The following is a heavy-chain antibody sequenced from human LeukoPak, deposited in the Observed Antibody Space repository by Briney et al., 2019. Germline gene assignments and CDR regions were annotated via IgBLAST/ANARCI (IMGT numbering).Heavy chain of an antibody. Sequence: ASVKVSCKSSGYTFTSYGFSWVRQAPGQGLEWMGWISAYDGNTNYAQKFQGRVTITADESTSTAYMELSSLRSEDTAVYYCARIKRTHYYDSSGPEDYWGQGTLVTVSS. CDR1: GYTFTSYG. D-gene: IGHD3-22*01. CDR2: ISAYDGNT. CDR3: ARIKRTHYYDSSGPEDY. V-gene: IGHV1-18*01. J-gene: IGHJ4*02.